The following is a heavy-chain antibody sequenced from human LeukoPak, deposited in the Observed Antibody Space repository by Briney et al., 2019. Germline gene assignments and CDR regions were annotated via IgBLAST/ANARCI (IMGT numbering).Heavy chain of an antibody. CDR1: GFTFDDYA. J-gene: IGHJ3*02. D-gene: IGHD3-16*01. CDR2: ISWKSGSI. V-gene: IGHV3-9*01. CDR3: AKDIKPWWDSVLWDDAFDI. Sequence: PGRSLRLSCAASGFTFDDYAMHWVRQAPGKGLEWVSGISWKSGSIGYADSVKGRFTISRDNAKNSLYLQMNSLRAEDTALYYCAKDIKPWWDSVLWDDAFDIWGQGTMVTVSS.